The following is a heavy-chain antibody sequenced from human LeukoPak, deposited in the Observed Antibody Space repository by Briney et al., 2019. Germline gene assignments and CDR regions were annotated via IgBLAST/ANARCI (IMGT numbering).Heavy chain of an antibody. J-gene: IGHJ6*03. D-gene: IGHD2-2*01. CDR2: IYHSGST. CDR3: ARDQTSVGCMDV. V-gene: IGHV4-30-2*05. Sequence: SETLSLTCAVSGGSISSGGYSWSWIRQPPGKGLEWIGYIYHSGSTYYNPSLKSRVTISVDTSKNQFSLKLSSVTAADTAVYYCARDQTSVGCMDVWGKGTTVTVSS. CDR1: GGSISSGGYS.